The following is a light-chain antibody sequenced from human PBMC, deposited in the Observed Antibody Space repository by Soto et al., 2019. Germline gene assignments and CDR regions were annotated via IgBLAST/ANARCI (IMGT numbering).Light chain of an antibody. CDR3: QSDDSRMSGSWV. V-gene: IGLV1-40*01. CDR2: ANS. CDR1: SSNIGAGSD. J-gene: IGLJ3*02. Sequence: QSVLTQPPSVSGAPGQRVTISCTGSSSNIGAGSDVHWYQQLPGTAPKLLIYANSNRPSGVPARLSGSKSGTSAALAITGLQAADEEDDYCQSDDSRMSGSWVFGGGTKLTVL.